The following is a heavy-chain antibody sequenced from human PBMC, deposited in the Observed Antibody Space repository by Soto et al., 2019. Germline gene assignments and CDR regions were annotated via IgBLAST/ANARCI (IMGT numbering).Heavy chain of an antibody. Sequence: SLRLSCAASGFTFSSYAMHWVRQAPGKGLEWVAVISYDGSNKYYADSVKGRFTISRDNSKNTLYLQMNSLRAEDTAVYYCARGGGYGDPPFDYWGQGTLVTVSS. V-gene: IGHV3-30-3*01. CDR1: GFTFSSYA. J-gene: IGHJ4*02. CDR2: ISYDGSNK. D-gene: IGHD4-17*01. CDR3: ARGGGYGDPPFDY.